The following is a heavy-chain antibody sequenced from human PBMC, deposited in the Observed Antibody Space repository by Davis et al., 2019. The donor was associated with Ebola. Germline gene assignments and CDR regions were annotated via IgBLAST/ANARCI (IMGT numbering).Heavy chain of an antibody. CDR1: GYRFTSYW. CDR3: ARREGIAVAGPDY. D-gene: IGHD6-19*01. V-gene: IGHV5-51*01. J-gene: IGHJ4*02. CDR2: IFPGDSDT. Sequence: GESLKISCQGSGYRFTSYWIGWVRQMPGKGLECMGIIFPGDSDTRYSPSFQGQVTISADKSISTAYLQWSSLKASDTAMYYCARREGIAVAGPDYWGQGTLVTVSS.